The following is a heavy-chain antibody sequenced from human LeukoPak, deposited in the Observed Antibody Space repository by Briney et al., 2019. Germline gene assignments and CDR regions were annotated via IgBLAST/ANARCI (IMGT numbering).Heavy chain of an antibody. CDR1: GGSFSGYC. Sequence: SETLSLTCAVYGGSFSGYCWSWIRQPPGKGLEWIGEINHSGSTNYNPSLKSRVTISVDTSKNQFSLKLSSVTAADTAVYYCARSLPGSPGYSSSYIDYWGQGTLVTVSS. J-gene: IGHJ4*02. D-gene: IGHD6-13*01. CDR3: ARSLPGSPGYSSSYIDY. CDR2: INHSGST. V-gene: IGHV4-34*01.